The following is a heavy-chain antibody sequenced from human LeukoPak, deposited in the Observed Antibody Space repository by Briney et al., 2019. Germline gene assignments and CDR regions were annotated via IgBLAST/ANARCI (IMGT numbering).Heavy chain of an antibody. V-gene: IGHV4-34*01. J-gene: IGHJ5*02. Sequence: SETLSLTCAVYGGSFSGYYWSWIRQPPGKGLEWIGEINHSGSTNYNPSLKSRVTISVDTSKNQFSLKLSSVTAADTAVYYCARGPITMVRGVIRKFDPWGQGTLVTVSS. CDR3: ARGPITMVRGVIRKFDP. CDR1: GGSFSGYY. CDR2: INHSGST. D-gene: IGHD3-10*01.